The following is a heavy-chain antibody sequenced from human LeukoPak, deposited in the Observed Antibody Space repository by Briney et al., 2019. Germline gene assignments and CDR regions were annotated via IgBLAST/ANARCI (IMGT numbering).Heavy chain of an antibody. CDR3: AKDRYYYDSSGYPVFDY. CDR1: GFTFSSYA. V-gene: IGHV3-23*01. D-gene: IGHD3-22*01. J-gene: IGHJ4*02. CDR2: FSGSGGST. Sequence: PGGSLRLSCAASGFTFSSYAMSWVRQAPGKGLEWVSAFSGSGGSTYYADSVKGRFTISRDNSKNTLYLQMNSLRAEDTAVYYCAKDRYYYDSSGYPVFDYWGQGTLVTVSS.